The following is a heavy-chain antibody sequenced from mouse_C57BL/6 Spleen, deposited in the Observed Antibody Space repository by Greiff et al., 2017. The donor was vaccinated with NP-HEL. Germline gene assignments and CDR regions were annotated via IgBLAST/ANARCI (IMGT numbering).Heavy chain of an antibody. CDR1: GYTFTDYY. J-gene: IGHJ3*01. D-gene: IGHD2-4*01. CDR3: ARGIYYDRAWFAY. V-gene: IGHV1-76*01. Sequence: QVQLQQSGAELVRPGASVKLSCKASGYTFTDYYINWVKQRPGQGLEWIARIYPGSGNTYYNEKFKGKATLTAEKSSSTAYMQLSSLTSEDSAVYFCARGIYYDRAWFAYWGQGTLVTVSA. CDR2: IYPGSGNT.